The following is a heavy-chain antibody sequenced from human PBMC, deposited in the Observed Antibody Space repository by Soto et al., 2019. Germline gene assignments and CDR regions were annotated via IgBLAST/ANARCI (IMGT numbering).Heavy chain of an antibody. CDR2: IYYSGST. CDR3: ARVPQGDWYFDL. CDR1: GGSISSGDYY. V-gene: IGHV4-30-4*01. J-gene: IGHJ2*01. Sequence: QVQLQESGPGLVKPSQTLSLTCTVSGGSISSGDYYWSWIHQPPGKGLEWIGYIYYSGSTYYNPSLKSRVTISVDTSQNQFSLKLSAVTAADTAVYYCARVPQGDWYFDLWGRGTLVTVSS.